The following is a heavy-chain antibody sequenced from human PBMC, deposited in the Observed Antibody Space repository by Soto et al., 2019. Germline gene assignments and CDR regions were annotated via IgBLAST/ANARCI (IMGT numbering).Heavy chain of an antibody. CDR3: ARDRGARWLQLTPTYYYGMDV. CDR2: INPSGGST. Sequence: ASVKVSCKASGYTFTSYYMHWVRHAPGQGLEWMGIINPSGGSTSYAKKFQGRATMTRDTSTSTVYMELSSLRSEDTAVYYCARDRGARWLQLTPTYYYGMDVWGQGTTVTVSS. D-gene: IGHD5-12*01. J-gene: IGHJ6*02. V-gene: IGHV1-46*01. CDR1: GYTFTSYY.